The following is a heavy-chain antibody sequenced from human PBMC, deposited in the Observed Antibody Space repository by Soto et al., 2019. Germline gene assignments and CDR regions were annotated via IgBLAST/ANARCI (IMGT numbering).Heavy chain of an antibody. CDR2: IYYSGST. D-gene: IGHD2-2*02. CDR1: GGSISSYS. Sequence: ETLSLTCTVSGGSISSYSWSWIRQPPGKGLEWIGYIYYSGSTNYNPSLKSRVTISVDTSKNQFSLKLSSVTAADTAVYYCARVPEYCSSTSCYMGVIDYWGQGTLVTVSS. J-gene: IGHJ4*02. V-gene: IGHV4-59*01. CDR3: ARVPEYCSSTSCYMGVIDY.